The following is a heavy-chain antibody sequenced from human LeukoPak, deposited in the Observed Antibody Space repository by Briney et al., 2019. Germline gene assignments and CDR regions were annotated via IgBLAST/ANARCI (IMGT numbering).Heavy chain of an antibody. CDR3: AREGAYCSGTDCFATTVDA. CDR2: VDLGGTT. Sequence: PPQTLSLTCNVSGYSISSGDYYWTWIRQPAGKGLEWIGRVDLGGTTSYNPSLISRVTVSVDPSKNQFSLSLTSVTAADTATYYCAREGAYCSGTDCFATTVDAWGPGALVTVSS. D-gene: IGHD2-2*01. V-gene: IGHV4-61*02. J-gene: IGHJ5*02. CDR1: GYSISSGDYY.